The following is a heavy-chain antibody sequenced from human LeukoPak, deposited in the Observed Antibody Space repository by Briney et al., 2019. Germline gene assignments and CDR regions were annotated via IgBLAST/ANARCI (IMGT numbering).Heavy chain of an antibody. Sequence: PGESLKISCKGSGYSFTIYWIGWVRQMPGKGLEWMGIIYPGETDTRYSPSFQGRVTISAEKSISTAYMRWSSLKGSDTAMYYWAKTTVVTGWFDAWGEGSLVTAYS. V-gene: IGHV5-51*01. CDR2: IYPGETDT. J-gene: IGHJ5*02. D-gene: IGHD4-23*01. CDR3: AKTTVVTGWFDA. CDR1: GYSFTIYW.